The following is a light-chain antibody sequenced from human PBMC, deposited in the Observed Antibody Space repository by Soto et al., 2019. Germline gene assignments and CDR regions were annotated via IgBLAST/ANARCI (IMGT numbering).Light chain of an antibody. Sequence: QSVLTQPASVSGSPGQSITNSCTGTRSDVGGYNYVSWYKQKPGKAPKLVIYDVSHRPSGVSDRFFGSKSGNTASLIISGLQAEDEADYYCFSYSTSRARIFGGGTKVTVL. V-gene: IGLV2-14*01. CDR2: DVS. CDR1: RSDVGGYNY. J-gene: IGLJ2*01. CDR3: FSYSTSRARI.